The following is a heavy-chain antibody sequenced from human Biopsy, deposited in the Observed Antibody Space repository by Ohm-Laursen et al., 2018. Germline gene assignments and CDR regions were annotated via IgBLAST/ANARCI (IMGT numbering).Heavy chain of an antibody. CDR1: GASDKPSGYF. D-gene: IGHD3-9*01. J-gene: IGHJ2*01. V-gene: IGHV4-31*03. Sequence: TLSFTCSVSGASDKPSGYFWAGIRRRPGKGLEWIGYISYNERTHYNPSLTSRLAISFDSSNNRISLQLTSVSVADTAVYYCVREPKTGTAEAWYFDLWGRGSPVTVPS. CDR3: VREPKTGTAEAWYFDL. CDR2: ISYNERT.